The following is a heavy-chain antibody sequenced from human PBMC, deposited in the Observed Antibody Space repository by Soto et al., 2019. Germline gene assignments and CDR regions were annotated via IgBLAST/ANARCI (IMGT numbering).Heavy chain of an antibody. V-gene: IGHV1-18*01. CDR3: ARDLQDIVLMVYAPAFAHDAFDI. D-gene: IGHD2-8*01. J-gene: IGHJ3*02. Sequence: QVQLVQSGAEVKKPGASVKVSCKASGYTFTSYGISWVRQAPGQGLEWMGWISAYNGNTNYAQKLQGRVTMTTDTSTSTAYMELRSLGSDDTAVYYCARDLQDIVLMVYAPAFAHDAFDIWGQGTMVTVSS. CDR2: ISAYNGNT. CDR1: GYTFTSYG.